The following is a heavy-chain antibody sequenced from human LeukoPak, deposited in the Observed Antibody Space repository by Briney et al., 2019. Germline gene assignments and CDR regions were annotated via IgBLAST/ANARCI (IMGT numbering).Heavy chain of an antibody. J-gene: IGHJ6*03. CDR3: ARRESIDHNWNFYSYMDV. Sequence: ASVKVSCKASGYTFTGYYMHWVRQAPGRGLEWMGWINPNSGGTNYAQKFQGRVTMTRDTSISTAYMELSRLRSDDTAVYYCARRESIDHNWNFYSYMDVWGKGTTVTVSS. V-gene: IGHV1-2*02. CDR1: GYTFTGYY. D-gene: IGHD1-7*01. CDR2: INPNSGGT.